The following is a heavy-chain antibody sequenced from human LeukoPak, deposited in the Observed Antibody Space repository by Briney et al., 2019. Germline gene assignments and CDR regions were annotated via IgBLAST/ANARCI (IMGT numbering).Heavy chain of an antibody. CDR3: ARGFYGGNAYYFDY. D-gene: IGHD4-23*01. CDR2: ISYDGSNK. J-gene: IGHJ4*02. V-gene: IGHV3-30-3*01. Sequence: GRSLRLSCAASGFTFSTYAMHWVRQAPGKGLEWVAVISYDGSNKYYADSVKGRFTISRDNSKNTLYLQMNSLRSEDTAVYYCARGFYGGNAYYFDYWGQGTLVTVSS. CDR1: GFTFSTYA.